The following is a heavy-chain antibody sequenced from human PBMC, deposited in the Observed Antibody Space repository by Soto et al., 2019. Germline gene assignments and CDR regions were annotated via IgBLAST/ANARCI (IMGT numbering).Heavy chain of an antibody. CDR1: GASITSGHW. CDR3: TRSTHAMNGGSHYMALDADLVPGMDV. J-gene: IGHJ6*02. CDR2: ISDRGSA. V-gene: IGHV4-4*02. D-gene: IGHD3-16*01. Sequence: QVQLQESGPRLVRPSGALSLTCSVSGASITSGHWWTWVRQSPGKGLEWIGEISDRGSAYSNPSLKSRVSLSVEKSQNKFSLRLTSVTAADTAIYYCTRSTHAMNGGSHYMALDADLVPGMDVWAQGPRSPSP.